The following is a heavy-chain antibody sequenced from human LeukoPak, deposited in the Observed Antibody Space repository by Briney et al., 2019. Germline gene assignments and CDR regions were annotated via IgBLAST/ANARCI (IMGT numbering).Heavy chain of an antibody. CDR2: VYYTGNA. J-gene: IGHJ3*01. D-gene: IGHD5/OR15-5a*01. CDR1: GDSISNHIYY. V-gene: IGHV4-39*01. Sequence: SETLSLTCAVSGDSISNHIYYWDWIRQTPGKGLEWIGAVYYTGNAYYNPSLKSRVTISVDTSDNRFSLHLSSVNAADTAIYYCARLRALSGHRGAFDVWGQGTLVTVSS. CDR3: ARLRALSGHRGAFDV.